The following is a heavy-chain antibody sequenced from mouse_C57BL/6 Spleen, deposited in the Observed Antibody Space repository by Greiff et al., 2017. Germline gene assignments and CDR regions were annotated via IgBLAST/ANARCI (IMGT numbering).Heavy chain of an antibody. CDR3: ARSYYDYDGSMDY. CDR1: GYAFSSYW. V-gene: IGHV1-80*01. J-gene: IGHJ4*01. D-gene: IGHD2-4*01. CDR2: IYPGDGDT. Sequence: QVQLQQSGAELVKPGASVKTSCKASGYAFSSYWMNWVKQRPGKGLEWIGQIYPGDGDTNYNGKFKGKATLTADKSSSTAYMQLSSLTSEDSAVYFCARSYYDYDGSMDYWGQGTSVTVSS.